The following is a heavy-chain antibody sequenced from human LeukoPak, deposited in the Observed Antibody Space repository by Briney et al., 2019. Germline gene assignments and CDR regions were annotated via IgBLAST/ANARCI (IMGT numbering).Heavy chain of an antibody. CDR1: GYTFTSYD. J-gene: IGHJ5*02. V-gene: IGHV1-8*01. CDR3: ARGSPSPLRYFDWSPDNWFDP. CDR2: MNPNSGNT. Sequence: ASVKVSCKASGYTFTSYDINWVRQATGQGLEWMGWMNPNSGNTGYAQKFQGRVTMTRNTSISTAYMELSSLRSEDTAVYYCARGSPSPLRYFDWSPDNWFDPWGQGTLVTVSS. D-gene: IGHD3-9*01.